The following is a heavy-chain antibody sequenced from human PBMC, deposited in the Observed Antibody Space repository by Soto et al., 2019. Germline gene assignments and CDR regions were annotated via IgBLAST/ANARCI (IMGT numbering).Heavy chain of an antibody. D-gene: IGHD3-22*01. J-gene: IGHJ4*02. CDR2: IYYSGST. Sequence: QVQLQESGPGLVKPSQTLSLTCTVSGGSINSGGYYWSWIRQHPGKGLEWIGYIYYSGSTYYNPSLKSRVTISVDTSKNQFSLKLSSVTAADTAVYYCASDSSGYHSVDYWGQGTLVTVSS. CDR1: GGSINSGGYY. CDR3: ASDSSGYHSVDY. V-gene: IGHV4-31*03.